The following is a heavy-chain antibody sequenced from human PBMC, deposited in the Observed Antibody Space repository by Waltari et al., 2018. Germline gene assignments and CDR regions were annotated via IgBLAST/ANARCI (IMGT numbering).Heavy chain of an antibody. D-gene: IGHD2-2*01. V-gene: IGHV3-53*01. J-gene: IGHJ4*02. CDR1: GFSVSRNY. Sequence: VQLVESGGGLMQPGGSLRLSCAASGFSVSRNYMSWVRQAPGKWLEWVSLIDTDGTAYYADSVKGRCTISRDNSKNTLNLQMNSLRAEDTAVYYCTREDQGQPGGYWGQGTLVTVSS. CDR2: IDTDGTA. CDR3: TREDQGQPGGY.